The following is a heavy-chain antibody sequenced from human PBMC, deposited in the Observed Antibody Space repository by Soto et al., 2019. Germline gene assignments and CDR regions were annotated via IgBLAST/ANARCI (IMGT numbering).Heavy chain of an antibody. CDR1: GGSFSGYY. V-gene: IGHV4-34*01. D-gene: IGHD6-6*01. CDR2: INHSGST. Sequence: SETLSHTCAVYGGSFSGYYWSWIRQPPGKGLEKIGEINHSGSTNYNPSLKSRVTISVDMSKNQFSLKLSSVTALDTVVYYCARGDYSSSAAFDYWGQGTLVTVSS. CDR3: ARGDYSSSAAFDY. J-gene: IGHJ4*02.